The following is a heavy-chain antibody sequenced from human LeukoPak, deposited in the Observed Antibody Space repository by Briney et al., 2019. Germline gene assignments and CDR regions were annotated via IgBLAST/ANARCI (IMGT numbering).Heavy chain of an antibody. CDR3: ARETGWFDEFLGSFDY. V-gene: IGHV4-59*01. J-gene: IGHJ4*02. CDR1: GGSISSYY. Sequence: PSETLSLTCTVSGGSISSYYWSWIRQPPGKGLEWIGYIYYSGSTNYNPSLKSRVTISVDTSKNQFSLKLSSVTAADTAVYYCARETGWFDEFLGSFDYWGQGTLVTVSS. D-gene: IGHD3-10*01. CDR2: IYYSGST.